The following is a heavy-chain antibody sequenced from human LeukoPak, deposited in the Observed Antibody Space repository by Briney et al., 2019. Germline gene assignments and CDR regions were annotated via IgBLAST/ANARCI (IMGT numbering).Heavy chain of an antibody. CDR2: ISSSSSTI. CDR3: ARDAGSGYFDY. J-gene: IGHJ4*02. Sequence: GSLRLSCAASGFPFSSYAMSWVRQAPGKGLEWVSYISSSSSTIYFPDSVKGRFTISRDNAKNSLYLQMNGLRDEDTAVYYCARDAGSGYFDYWGQGTLVTVSS. V-gene: IGHV3-48*02. D-gene: IGHD6-19*01. CDR1: GFPFSSYA.